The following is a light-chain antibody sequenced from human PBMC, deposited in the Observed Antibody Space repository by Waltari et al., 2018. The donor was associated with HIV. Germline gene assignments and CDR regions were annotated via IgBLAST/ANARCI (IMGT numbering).Light chain of an antibody. CDR2: DVN. CDR3: SSYVTGGTYV. V-gene: IGLV2-23*02. J-gene: IGLJ1*01. Sequence: QSALTQPAYVSASPGQSITIFCSGTNNDIGSYDYVSWYQVLPNKAPRLIIVDVNRRSSGVSFRFSGSKSGYTASLMIFDLQSEDEGEYFCSSYVTGGTYVFGSGTRVIV. CDR1: NNDIGSYDY.